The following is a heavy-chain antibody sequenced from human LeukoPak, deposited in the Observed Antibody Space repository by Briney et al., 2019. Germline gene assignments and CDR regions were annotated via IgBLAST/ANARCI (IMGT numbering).Heavy chain of an antibody. CDR1: GGSISSSSYY. V-gene: IGHV4-39*07. D-gene: IGHD3-10*01. CDR3: AGDDYGSGNVQGDY. J-gene: IGHJ4*02. CDR2: IYYSGST. Sequence: SETLSLTCTVSGGSISSSSYYWGWIRQPPGKGLEWLGSIYYSGSTYYNPSLKSRVTISVDTSTNQFSLKLSSVTAADTPVYYCAGDDYGSGNVQGDYWGQGTLVTVPS.